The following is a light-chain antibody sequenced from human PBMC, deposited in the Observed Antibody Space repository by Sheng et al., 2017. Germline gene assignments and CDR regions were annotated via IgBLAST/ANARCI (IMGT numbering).Light chain of an antibody. CDR2: WAS. J-gene: IGKJ2*01. V-gene: IGKV4-1*01. Sequence: DIVMTQSPDSLAVSLGERATINCKSSQTVLYSSNNKNYLAWYQQKPGQPPKLLIYWASTRESGVPDRFSGSGSGTDFTLTISSLQAEDVAVYYCQQYYGFPSFGQGTKLEIK. CDR1: QTVLYSSNNKNY. CDR3: QQYYGFPS.